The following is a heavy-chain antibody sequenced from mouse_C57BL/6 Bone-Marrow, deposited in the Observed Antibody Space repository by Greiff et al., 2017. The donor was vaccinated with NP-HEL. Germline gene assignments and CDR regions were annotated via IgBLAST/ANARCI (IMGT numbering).Heavy chain of an antibody. J-gene: IGHJ3*01. CDR3: ATKEFAY. CDR2: INPGSGGT. Sequence: VQGVESGAELVRPGTSVKVSCKASGYAFTNYLIEWVKQRPGQGLEWIGVINPGSGGTNYNEKFKGKATLTADKSSSTAYMQLSSLTSEDSAVYFCATKEFAYWGQGTLVTVSA. V-gene: IGHV1-54*01. CDR1: GYAFTNYL.